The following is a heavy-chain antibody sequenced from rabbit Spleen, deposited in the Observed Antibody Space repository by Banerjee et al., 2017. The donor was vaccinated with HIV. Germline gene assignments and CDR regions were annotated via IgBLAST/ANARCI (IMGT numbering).Heavy chain of an antibody. CDR1: GIDFSSYNF. CDR2: IDIGSRDFT. Sequence: QEQLEESGGGLVVPGGTLTLTCKASGIDFSSYNFICWVRQAPGKGLEWIACIDIGSRDFTYYASWAKGRFIISKTSSTTVTLQMTSLTVADTATDFCARGSAAMTMVITGFYFNLWGQGTLVTVS. CDR3: ARGSAAMTMVITGFYFNL. D-gene: IGHD2-1*01. V-gene: IGHV1S45*01. J-gene: IGHJ4*01.